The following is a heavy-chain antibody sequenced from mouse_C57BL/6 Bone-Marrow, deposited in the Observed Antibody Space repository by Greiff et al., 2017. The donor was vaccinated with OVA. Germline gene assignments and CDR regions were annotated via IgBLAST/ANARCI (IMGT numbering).Heavy chain of an antibody. J-gene: IGHJ2*01. D-gene: IGHD1-1*01. Sequence: EVKVEESEGGLVQPGSSMKLSCTASGFTFSDYYMAWVRQVPEKGLEWVANINYDGSSTYYLDSLKSRFIISRDNAKNILYLQMSSLKSEDTATYYCARVGYYGSPFDYWGQGTTLTVSS. V-gene: IGHV5-16*01. CDR2: INYDGSST. CDR3: ARVGYYGSPFDY. CDR1: GFTFSDYY.